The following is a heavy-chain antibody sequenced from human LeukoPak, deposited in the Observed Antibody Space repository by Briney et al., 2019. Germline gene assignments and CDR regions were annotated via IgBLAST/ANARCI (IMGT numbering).Heavy chain of an antibody. Sequence: SETLSLTCTVSGGSISSGGYYWSWIRQHPGKGLEWIGYIYYSGSTYYNPSLKSRVTISVDTSKNQFSLKLSSVTAADTAVYFCARASLLQYYHWGQGTLVTVSS. CDR3: ARASLLQYYH. V-gene: IGHV4-31*03. J-gene: IGHJ5*02. CDR2: IYYSGST. CDR1: GGSISSGGYY. D-gene: IGHD4-4*01.